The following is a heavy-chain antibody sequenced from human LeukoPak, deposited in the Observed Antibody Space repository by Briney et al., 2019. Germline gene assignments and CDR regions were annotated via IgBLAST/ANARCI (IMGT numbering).Heavy chain of an antibody. Sequence: PGGSLRLSCAASGFTFSTSNMNWVRQTPEKGLEWVSTITPGGSNMYYHDSVKGRFTIPRDNAKNLLFLQMNSLRAEDTAVYYCASWSGSSVLDYWGQGTLVTVSS. D-gene: IGHD3-3*01. J-gene: IGHJ4*02. CDR3: ASWSGSSVLDY. CDR1: GFTFSTSN. CDR2: ITPGGSNM. V-gene: IGHV3-21*01.